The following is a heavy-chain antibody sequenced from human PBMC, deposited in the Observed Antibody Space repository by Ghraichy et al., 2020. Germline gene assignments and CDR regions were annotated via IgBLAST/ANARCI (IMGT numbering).Heavy chain of an antibody. CDR2: IYYSGST. CDR1: GGSISSSSYY. V-gene: IGHV4-39*01. Sequence: SQTLSLTCTVSGGSISSSSYYWGLIRQPPGKGLEWIGSIYYSGSTYYNPSLKSRVTISVDTSKNQFSLKLSSVTAADTAVYYCARQRIAAAVYFDYWGQGTLVTVSS. J-gene: IGHJ4*02. CDR3: ARQRIAAAVYFDY. D-gene: IGHD6-13*01.